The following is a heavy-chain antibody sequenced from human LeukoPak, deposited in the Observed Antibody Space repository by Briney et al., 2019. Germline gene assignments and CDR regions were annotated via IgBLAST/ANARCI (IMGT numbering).Heavy chain of an antibody. J-gene: IGHJ6*02. CDR1: GFTVSSNY. CDR2: IYSGGNT. Sequence: GGSLRLSCAASGFTVSSNYMNWVRQAPGKGLEWVSVIYSGGNTYYADSVKGRFTISRDNSKNTLYLRMNSLRAEDTALYYCARARSHDYGMDVWGQGTTVTVSS. V-gene: IGHV3-53*01. D-gene: IGHD3-16*01. CDR3: ARARSHDYGMDV.